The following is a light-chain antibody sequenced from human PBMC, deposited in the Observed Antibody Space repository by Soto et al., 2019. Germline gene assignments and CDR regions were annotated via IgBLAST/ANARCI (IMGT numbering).Light chain of an antibody. CDR3: QSYDSSLRAWV. Sequence: QSVLTQPPSVSGAPGQRVTISCTGSSSNIGAGYDVHWYHHLPGTAPELLIYGNTNRPSGISDRFSASKSGSSASLAITGLQAEDEADYYCQSYDSSLRAWVFGGGTKVTVL. V-gene: IGLV1-40*01. CDR1: SSNIGAGYD. J-gene: IGLJ3*02. CDR2: GNT.